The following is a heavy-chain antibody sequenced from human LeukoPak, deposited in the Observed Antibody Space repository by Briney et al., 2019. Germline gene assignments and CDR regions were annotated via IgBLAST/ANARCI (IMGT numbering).Heavy chain of an antibody. CDR3: ARGGGLDV. CDR1: GCTFSSYW. CDR2: INHNGDVN. D-gene: IGHD3-16*01. V-gene: IGHV3-7*03. Sequence: GGSLRLSCAASGCTFSSYWMNWARQAPGKGLEWVASINHNGDVNYYVDSVKGRFTISRDDAKNSLYLQMGNLRAEDTAVYFCARGGGLDVWGQGATVTVSS. J-gene: IGHJ6*02.